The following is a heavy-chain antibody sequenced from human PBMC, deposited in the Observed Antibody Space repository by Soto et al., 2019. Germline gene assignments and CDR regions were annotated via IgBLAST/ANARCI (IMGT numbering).Heavy chain of an antibody. CDR2: ISAYNGNT. CDR3: AREAIFGVVAYYYYGMDV. Sequence: EASVKVSCKASGYTFTSYSISWVRQAPGQGLEWMGWISAYNGNTNYAQKLQGRVTMTTDTSTSTAYMELRSLRSDDTAVYYCAREAIFGVVAYYYYGMDVWGQGTTVTVSS. D-gene: IGHD3-3*01. V-gene: IGHV1-18*01. CDR1: GYTFTSYS. J-gene: IGHJ6*02.